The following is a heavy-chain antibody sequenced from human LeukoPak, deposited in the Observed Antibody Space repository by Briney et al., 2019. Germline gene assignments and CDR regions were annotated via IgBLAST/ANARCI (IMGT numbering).Heavy chain of an antibody. CDR1: GGSVSSGSYY. D-gene: IGHD3-10*01. J-gene: IGHJ5*02. CDR2: IYYSGST. V-gene: IGHV4-61*01. CDR3: ARDRMVRGEFDP. Sequence: SETLSLTCTVSGGSVSSGSYYWSWIRQPPGKGLEWIGYIYYSGSTNYNPSLKSRVTISVDTSKNQFSLKLSSVTAADTAVYYCARDRMVRGEFDPWGQGTLVTVSS.